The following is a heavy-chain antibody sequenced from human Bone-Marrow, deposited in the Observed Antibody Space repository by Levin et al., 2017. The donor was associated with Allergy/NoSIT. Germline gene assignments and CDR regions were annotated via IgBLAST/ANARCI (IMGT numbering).Heavy chain of an antibody. J-gene: IGHJ5*02. CDR1: GGSMSNYY. D-gene: IGHD2-2*01. V-gene: IGHV4-59*01. Sequence: SETLSLTCTVSGGSMSNYYWSWIRQPPGKGLEWMGYIYFTGSTNYNPSLKSRVSISVDAPKNPFSLNLSSVTAADTAVYYCARLLSSSRNRYNWCDPWGQGTLVTVSS. CDR2: IYFTGST. CDR3: ARLLSSSRNRYNWCDP.